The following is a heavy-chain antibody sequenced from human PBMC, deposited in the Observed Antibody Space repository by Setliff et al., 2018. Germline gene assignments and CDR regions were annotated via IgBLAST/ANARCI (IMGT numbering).Heavy chain of an antibody. CDR1: GGSFSDYY. V-gene: IGHV4-34*01. J-gene: IGHJ6*03. CDR2: INHSGST. CDR3: ARETTMTYYFYYMDV. Sequence: SETLSLTCAVYGGSFSDYYWSWIRQSPGKGLEWIGEINHSGSTNYDPSLKTRVTISVDTSKNQFSLTLSSVTAADTAVYYCARETTMTYYFYYMDVWGKGTTVTVSS. D-gene: IGHD4-17*01.